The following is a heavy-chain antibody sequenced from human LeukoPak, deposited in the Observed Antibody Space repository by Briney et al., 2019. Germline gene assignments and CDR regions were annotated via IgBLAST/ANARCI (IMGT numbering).Heavy chain of an antibody. V-gene: IGHV4-39*07. J-gene: IGHJ6*04. CDR1: GGSIRSNAYY. D-gene: IGHD3-3*01. CDR3: ARSGTIFGVWGV. CDR2: IYHAGSV. Sequence: SEALSLTCAVSGGSIRSNAYYWGWIRQPPGKGLEWIGSIYHAGSVNYNPSLKSRVTISVDTSKNQFSLKLSSVTAADTAVYYCARSGTIFGVWGVWGKGTTVTVSS.